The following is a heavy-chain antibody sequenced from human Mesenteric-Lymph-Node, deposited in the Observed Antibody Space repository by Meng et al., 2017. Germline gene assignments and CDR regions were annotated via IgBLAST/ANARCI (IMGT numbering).Heavy chain of an antibody. CDR1: DASVSSHT. J-gene: IGHJ4*02. V-gene: IGHV4-34*01. D-gene: IGHD6-13*01. Sequence: QVPLQQWGAGVVRASETLSLVCGVYDASVSSHTWNWIRQPPGKGLEWIEEINQSGSTNYKTSLRSRVTMSVDTSRNQFTLRVNTVTAAVTAVYSGARLVRRGAAGMAEYWAQGTLVTVSS. CDR3: ARLVRRGAAGMAEY. CDR2: INQSGST.